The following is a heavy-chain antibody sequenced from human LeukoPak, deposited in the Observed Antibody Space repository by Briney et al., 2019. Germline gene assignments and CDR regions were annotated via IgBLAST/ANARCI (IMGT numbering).Heavy chain of an antibody. J-gene: IGHJ4*02. V-gene: IGHV3-53*01. CDR2: IYSGGST. Sequence: GGSLRLSCAASGFTVSSNYMSWVRQAPGKGLEWVSVIYSGGSTYYADSVKGRFTISRDNSKNTLYLQMNSLRAEDTAVYYCARNYYDSSGYYTFDYWGQGTLVTVSS. CDR1: GFTVSSNY. D-gene: IGHD3-22*01. CDR3: ARNYYDSSGYYTFDY.